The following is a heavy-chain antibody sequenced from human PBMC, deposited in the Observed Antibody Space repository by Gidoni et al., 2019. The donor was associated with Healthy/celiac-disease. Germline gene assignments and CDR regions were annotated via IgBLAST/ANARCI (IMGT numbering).Heavy chain of an antibody. CDR2: INHSGST. CDR3: ARGRRRDGYNYYYYYGMDV. CDR1: GGSFSGYY. Sequence: QVQLQQWGAGLLKPSETLSLTCAVYGGSFSGYYWSWIRQPPGKGLEWIGEINHSGSTNYNPSLKSRVTISVDTSKNQFSLKLSSVTAADTAVYYCARGRRRDGYNYYYYYGMDVWGQGTTVTVSS. J-gene: IGHJ6*02. V-gene: IGHV4-34*01. D-gene: IGHD5-12*01.